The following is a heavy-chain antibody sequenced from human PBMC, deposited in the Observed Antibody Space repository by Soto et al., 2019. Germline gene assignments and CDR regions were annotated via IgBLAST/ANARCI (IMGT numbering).Heavy chain of an antibody. V-gene: IGHV4-39*01. CDR1: GGSISSSSYY. J-gene: IGHJ4*02. CDR3: ARAQWELQTFYFDY. D-gene: IGHD1-26*01. CDR2: IYYSGST. Sequence: ETLSLTCTVSGGSISSSSYYWGWIRQPPGKGLEWIGSIYYSGSTYYNPSLKSRVTISVDTSKNQFSLKLSSVTAADTAVYYCARAQWELQTFYFDYWGQGTLVTVSS.